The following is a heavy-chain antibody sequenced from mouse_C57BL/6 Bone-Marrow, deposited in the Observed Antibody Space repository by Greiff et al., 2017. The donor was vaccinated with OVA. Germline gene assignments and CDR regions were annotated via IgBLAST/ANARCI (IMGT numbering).Heavy chain of an antibody. V-gene: IGHV1-81*01. CDR1: GYTFTSYG. CDR2: IYPRSGNT. J-gene: IGHJ2*01. D-gene: IGHD2-3*01. Sequence: QVQLQQSGAELARPGASVKLSCKASGYTFTSYGISWVKQRTGQGLEWIGEIYPRSGNTYYNEKFKGKATLTADTSSSTAYMQLRSLTSEDSAVYFCARGWLLNFDYWGQGTTLTVSS. CDR3: ARGWLLNFDY.